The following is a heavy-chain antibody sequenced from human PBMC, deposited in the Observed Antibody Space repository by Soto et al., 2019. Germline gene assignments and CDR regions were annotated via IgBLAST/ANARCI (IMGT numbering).Heavy chain of an antibody. J-gene: IGHJ6*02. Sequence: SETLSLTCTVSGGSISSYYWSWIRQPPGKGLEWIGYIYYSGSTNYNPSLKSRVTISVDTSKNQFSLKLSSVTAADTAVYYCAREAGGAARGYYGMDVWGQGTTVTVSS. D-gene: IGHD6-6*01. CDR1: GGSISSYY. CDR2: IYYSGST. V-gene: IGHV4-59*01. CDR3: AREAGGAARGYYGMDV.